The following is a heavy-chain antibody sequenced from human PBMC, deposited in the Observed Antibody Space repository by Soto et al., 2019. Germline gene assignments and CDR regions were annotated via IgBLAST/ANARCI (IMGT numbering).Heavy chain of an antibody. CDR2: PDHSGST. Sequence: SETLSPTCALLGGAFHGYDWSGIRPCTGKGLEWIREPDHSGSTNYTPFLKSLATPSVDTTTKQFSLKMTSMTAEDTSVYYAARGVDSWSGYVFWGQGTPVTVSS. CDR3: ARGVDSWSGYVF. CDR1: GGAFHGYD. J-gene: IGHJ4*02. V-gene: IGHV4-34*01. D-gene: IGHD3-3*01.